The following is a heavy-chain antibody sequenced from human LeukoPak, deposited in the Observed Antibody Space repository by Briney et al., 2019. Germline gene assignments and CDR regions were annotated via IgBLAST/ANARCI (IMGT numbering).Heavy chain of an antibody. J-gene: IGHJ6*02. CDR3: ARWDYYYGMDV. CDR1: GYTFTGYY. CDR2: INPNSGGT. Sequence: ASVKVSCKASGYTFTGYYMHWVRQAPGQGLEWMGWINPNSGGTNYVQKFQGRVTMTRDTSISTAYMELSRLRSDDTAVYYRARWDYYYGMDVWGQGTTVTVSS. V-gene: IGHV1-2*02.